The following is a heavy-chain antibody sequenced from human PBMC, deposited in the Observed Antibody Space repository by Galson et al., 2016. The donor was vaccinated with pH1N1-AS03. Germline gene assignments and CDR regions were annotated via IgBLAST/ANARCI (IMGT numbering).Heavy chain of an antibody. D-gene: IGHD2-21*01. J-gene: IGHJ3*02. V-gene: IGHV3-9*01. Sequence: SLRLSCAASGFNFDNYAMHWVRQARGKGLEWVSGISWNSGTFDYADSVKGRFTISRDNAKNSLYLQMNSLTADDSALYYCAKSYHGDVFDIWGKGTMVTVSS. CDR2: ISWNSGTF. CDR3: AKSYHGDVFDI. CDR1: GFNFDNYA.